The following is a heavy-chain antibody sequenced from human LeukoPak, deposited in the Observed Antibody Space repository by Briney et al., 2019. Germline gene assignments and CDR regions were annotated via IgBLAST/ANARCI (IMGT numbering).Heavy chain of an antibody. V-gene: IGHV3-30*01. CDR1: GFTFSSYA. J-gene: IGHJ4*02. Sequence: GRSLRLSCAASGFTFSSYAMHWVRQAPGKGLEWVAVISYDGSNKYYADSVKGRFTISRDNSKNTLYLQMNSLRAEDTAVYYCAREPLGQLVVYNQPYFDYWGQGTLVTVSS. CDR2: ISYDGSNK. D-gene: IGHD6-6*01. CDR3: AREPLGQLVVYNQPYFDY.